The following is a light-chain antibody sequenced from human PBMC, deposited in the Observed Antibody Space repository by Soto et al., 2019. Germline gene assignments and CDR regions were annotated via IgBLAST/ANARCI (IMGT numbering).Light chain of an antibody. CDR3: ASYAGSDTVL. V-gene: IGLV2-8*01. Sequence: QSALTQPPSASGSPGQSVTISCTGTSSDVGAYNYVSWYQQHPGKAPRLMIYEVNKRPSGVPDRFSGSKSGNTASLTVSGLQADDEADCYCASYAGSDTVLFGGGTKLTVL. CDR2: EVN. J-gene: IGLJ2*01. CDR1: SSDVGAYNY.